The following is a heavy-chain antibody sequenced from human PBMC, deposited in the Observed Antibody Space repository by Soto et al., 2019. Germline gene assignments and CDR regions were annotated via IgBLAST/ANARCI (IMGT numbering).Heavy chain of an antibody. CDR3: ARDAEAEAGTFHFDP. CDR2: TSDNGSNK. Sequence: PVWSLRLSCAASGFTFSLYSMHWVRQAPGKGLEWVAVTSDNGSNKYYADSVKGRFTISRDNSKNTVYLQMNSLRAEDTAVYYCARDAEAEAGTFHFDPCGQGTLVTVSS. CDR1: GFTFSLYS. D-gene: IGHD6-13*01. J-gene: IGHJ5*02. V-gene: IGHV3-30-3*01.